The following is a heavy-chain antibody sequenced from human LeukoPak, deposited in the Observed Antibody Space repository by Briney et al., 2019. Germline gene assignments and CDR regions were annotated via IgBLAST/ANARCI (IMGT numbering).Heavy chain of an antibody. CDR3: ARPSPYGTTWAGAFDI. J-gene: IGHJ3*02. V-gene: IGHV4-39*01. CDR1: GVSISSNDYY. Sequence: PSETLSLTCIVSGVSISSNDYYWAWIRQPPGEGLEWIGSINYRGITYYNPSLESRVTITVDTSKNQFSLKLNSVTAADTAVYCCARPSPYGTTWAGAFDIWGQGTMVTVSS. D-gene: IGHD1-14*01. CDR2: INYRGIT.